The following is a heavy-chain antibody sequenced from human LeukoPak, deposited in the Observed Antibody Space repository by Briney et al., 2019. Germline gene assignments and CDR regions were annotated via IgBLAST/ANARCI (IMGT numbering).Heavy chain of an antibody. J-gene: IGHJ6*02. Sequence: ASVKVSCKASGYTFTSYDINWVRQATGQGLEWMGWMNPNSGNTGYAQKFQGRVTMTRNTSISTAYMELSSLRSEDTAVYYCARVLERRLDYYYGMDVWGQGTTVTVSS. V-gene: IGHV1-8*01. CDR1: GYTFTSYD. D-gene: IGHD1-1*01. CDR2: MNPNSGNT. CDR3: ARVLERRLDYYYGMDV.